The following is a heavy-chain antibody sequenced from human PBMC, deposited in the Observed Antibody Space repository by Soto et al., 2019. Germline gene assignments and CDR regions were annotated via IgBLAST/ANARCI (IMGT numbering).Heavy chain of an antibody. D-gene: IGHD2-8*01. Sequence: GESLKISCRVSGYRFSTYWIGWVRQMPGKGLEWMGIIYPGDSDTRYSPSFQGLVTISADKSIFTAYLQWSSLKASDTAMYFCVRHEGPADYDTNGHLDFWGQGTLVTVSS. V-gene: IGHV5-51*01. J-gene: IGHJ4*02. CDR3: VRHEGPADYDTNGHLDF. CDR1: GYRFSTYW. CDR2: IYPGDSDT.